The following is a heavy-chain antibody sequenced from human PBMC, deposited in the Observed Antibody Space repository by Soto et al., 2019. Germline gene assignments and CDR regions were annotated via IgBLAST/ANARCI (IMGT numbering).Heavy chain of an antibody. Sequence: SETLSPTCAVSGGSISSSNWWSWVRQPPGKGLEWIGEIYHSVSTNYNPSLKSRVTISVDKSKNQFSLKLSSVTAADTAVYYCAREWYGSGNYGMDVWGQGTTVTVSS. CDR2: IYHSVST. V-gene: IGHV4-4*02. J-gene: IGHJ6*02. D-gene: IGHD3-10*01. CDR1: GGSISSSNW. CDR3: AREWYGSGNYGMDV.